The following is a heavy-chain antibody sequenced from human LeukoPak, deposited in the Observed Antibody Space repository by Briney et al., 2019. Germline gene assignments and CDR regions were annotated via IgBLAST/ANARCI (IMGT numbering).Heavy chain of an antibody. D-gene: IGHD3-22*01. CDR3: ATGNYYDSRGYYTFGH. CDR2: INADGSTK. CDR1: GFSFNKYW. J-gene: IGHJ4*02. Sequence: GGSLRLSCAASGFSFNKYWMHWVRHTPGKGLVWVSRINADGSTKIYADSVKGGFTISRDNDKDTLYLQMSSLRAEDTAVYYCATGNYYDSRGYYTFGHWGQGTLVTVSS. V-gene: IGHV3-74*01.